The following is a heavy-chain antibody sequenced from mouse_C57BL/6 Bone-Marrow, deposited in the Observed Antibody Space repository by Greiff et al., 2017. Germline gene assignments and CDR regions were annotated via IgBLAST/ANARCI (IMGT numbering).Heavy chain of an antibody. J-gene: IGHJ2*01. Sequence: EVHLVESGGGLVKPGGSLKLSCAASGFTFSSYAMSWVRQTPEKRLEWVATISDGGSYTYYPDNVKGRFTISRDNAKNNLYLQMSHLKSEATAMYYCAREGGYYPLYFDYWGQGTTL. CDR2: ISDGGSYT. D-gene: IGHD2-3*01. CDR1: GFTFSSYA. V-gene: IGHV5-4*01. CDR3: AREGGYYPLYFDY.